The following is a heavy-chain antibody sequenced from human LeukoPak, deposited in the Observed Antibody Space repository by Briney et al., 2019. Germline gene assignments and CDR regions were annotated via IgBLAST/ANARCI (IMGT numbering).Heavy chain of an antibody. V-gene: IGHV3-30*02. CDR3: VKELGTAVVGQRVDY. D-gene: IGHD2-2*01. J-gene: IGHJ4*02. CDR2: IQTDGSDK. Sequence: GGSLRLSCAGSGFTFSSFGMHWVRQAPGKGLEWVIFIQTDGSDKYYADSVKGRFTVSRDNSKNTLYLQMNSLTPEDTAVYYCVKELGTAVVGQRVDYWGQGTLVTVSS. CDR1: GFTFSSFG.